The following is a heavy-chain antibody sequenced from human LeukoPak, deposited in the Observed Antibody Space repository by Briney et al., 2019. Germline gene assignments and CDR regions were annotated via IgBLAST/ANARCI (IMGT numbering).Heavy chain of an antibody. CDR2: INGDGSST. CDR1: GFTFSSYW. V-gene: IGHV3-74*01. J-gene: IGHJ4*02. CDR3: ARGGNSAPSIDY. D-gene: IGHD4-23*01. Sequence: GGSLRLSCAASGFTFSSYWMHWVRQAPGKGLVWVSRINGDGSSTSYADSVKGRFTISRDNAKNTLYLQMNSLRAEDTAVYYCARGGNSAPSIDYWGQGTLVTVSS.